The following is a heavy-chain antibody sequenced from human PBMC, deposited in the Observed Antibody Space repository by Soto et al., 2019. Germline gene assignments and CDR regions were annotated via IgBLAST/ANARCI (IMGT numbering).Heavy chain of an antibody. CDR3: AXQEGDSSGWPGPYYFDY. V-gene: IGHV5-51*01. CDR1: GYSFTSYW. Sequence: PGESLKISCTGSGYSFTSYWIGWVRQIPGKGLEWMGIIYPGDSDTRYSPSFQGQVTISADKSISTAYLQWSSLKASDTAMYYCAXQEGDSSGWPGPYYFDYWGQGTLVTVSS. CDR2: IYPGDSDT. D-gene: IGHD6-19*01. J-gene: IGHJ4*02.